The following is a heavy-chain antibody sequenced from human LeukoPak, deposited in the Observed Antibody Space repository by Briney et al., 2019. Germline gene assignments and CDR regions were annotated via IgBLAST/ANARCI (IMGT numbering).Heavy chain of an antibody. D-gene: IGHD4-23*01. Sequence: PSETLSLTCAVSGGSISSSNWWSWVRQPPGKGLEWIGEIYHSGSTNYNPSLKSRVTISVDKSKNQFSLKLSSVTAADTGVYYCARVTTVVTPLIDYWGQGTLVTVSS. CDR1: GGSISSSNW. V-gene: IGHV4-4*02. CDR2: IYHSGST. CDR3: ARVTTVVTPLIDY. J-gene: IGHJ4*02.